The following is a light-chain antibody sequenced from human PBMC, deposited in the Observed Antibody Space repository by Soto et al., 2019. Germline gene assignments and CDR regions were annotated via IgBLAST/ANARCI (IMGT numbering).Light chain of an antibody. CDR1: QSVSSSY. CDR3: QQYGSSLIT. Sequence: EIVLTQSPGTLSLSPGERATLSCRASQSVSSSYLAWYQQKPGQAPRLLIYGASSRATGIQDRFSGSGSGTDFTLTISTLEPEDFAVYYCQQYGSSLITFGQGTRLEIK. J-gene: IGKJ5*01. V-gene: IGKV3-20*01. CDR2: GAS.